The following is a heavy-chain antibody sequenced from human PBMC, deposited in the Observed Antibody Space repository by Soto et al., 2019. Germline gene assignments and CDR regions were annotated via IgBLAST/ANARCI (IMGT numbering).Heavy chain of an antibody. CDR1: GFTFSSSA. D-gene: IGHD1-26*01. J-gene: IGHJ4*02. V-gene: IGHV3-23*01. CDR2: ISGSGGST. CDR3: AKDQKWDLPHYRDH. Sequence: EVQLLESGGGLVQPGESLRLSCAASGFTFSSSAMSWVRQAPGKELEWVSTISGSGGSTFYADSVKGRFTISRDNSKNTMYLQMNSLRAEDTAVYHCAKDQKWDLPHYRDHWGQGTLVAVSS.